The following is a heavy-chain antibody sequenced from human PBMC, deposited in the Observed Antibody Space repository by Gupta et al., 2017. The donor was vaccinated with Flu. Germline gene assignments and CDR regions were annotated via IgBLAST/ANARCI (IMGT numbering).Heavy chain of an antibody. CDR2: INWNSGGM. J-gene: IGHJ4*02. Sequence: HWVRQVAGKGLEWVSGINWNSGGMAYADSVKGRFSISRDNAKNSVYLQLDSLRPDDTGVYYCTKGIYGSGTNVFDYWGQGTLVTVSS. V-gene: IGHV3-9*01. CDR3: TKGIYGSGTNVFDY. D-gene: IGHD3-10*01.